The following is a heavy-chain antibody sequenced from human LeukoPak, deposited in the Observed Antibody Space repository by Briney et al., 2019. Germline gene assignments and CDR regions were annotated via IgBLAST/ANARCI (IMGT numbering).Heavy chain of an antibody. V-gene: IGHV4-59*08. J-gene: IGHJ3*02. CDR3: ARVDSPDAFDI. D-gene: IGHD5-12*01. CDR1: GASINIYY. Sequence: SETLSLTCSVSGASINIYYWSWIRQPPGKGLEWIGYIYYSGSTNYNPSLKRRVTISVDTSKNQFSLKLSSVTAADTAVYYCARVDSPDAFDIWGQGTMVTVSS. CDR2: IYYSGST.